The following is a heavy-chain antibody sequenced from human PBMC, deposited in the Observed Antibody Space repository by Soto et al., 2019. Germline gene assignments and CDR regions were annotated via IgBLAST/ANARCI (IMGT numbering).Heavy chain of an antibody. J-gene: IGHJ5*02. V-gene: IGHV4-31*02. CDR3: AREGRHSGGMRESWFDP. Sequence: SQTLSLTCAVSGDSISSRSHYWNWIRRVPGKGLEFIGYIFYTGATYYNPSLRGRISMSVDTSKNQFSLTLRSVTAADTAISYCAREGRHSGGMRESWFDPWGQGTQVTVSS. CDR2: IFYTGAT. CDR1: GDSISSRSHY. D-gene: IGHD3-10*01.